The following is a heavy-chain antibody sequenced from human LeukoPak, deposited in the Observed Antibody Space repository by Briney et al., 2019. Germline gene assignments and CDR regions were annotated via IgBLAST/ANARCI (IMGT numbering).Heavy chain of an antibody. CDR1: GYRFISYW. J-gene: IGHJ4*02. D-gene: IGHD5-12*01. V-gene: IGHV5-51*01. CDR2: INPDDCGT. CDR3: ARSVSPWQTDFDY. Sequence: GASLKSPCKGFGYRFISYWFGWLRRMPGKGRQGMMIINPDDCGTRYSPSFKGQVTISADTSTSTAYLQWSSLKASDTAMYYCARSVSPWQTDFDYWGQGTLVTVSS.